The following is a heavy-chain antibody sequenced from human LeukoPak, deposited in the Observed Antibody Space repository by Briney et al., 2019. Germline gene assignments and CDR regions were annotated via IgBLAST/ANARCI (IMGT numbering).Heavy chain of an antibody. CDR2: IYHSGST. J-gene: IGHJ3*02. CDR1: GGSISSGGYS. V-gene: IGHV4-30-2*01. CDR3: ATSLMSSDAFDI. Sequence: PSETLSLTCAVSGGSISSGGYSWSWIRQPPGKGLEWIGYIYHSGSTNYNPSLKSRVTISVDTSKNQFSLKLSSVTAADTAVYYCATSLMSSDAFDIWGQGTMVTVSS. D-gene: IGHD3-16*01.